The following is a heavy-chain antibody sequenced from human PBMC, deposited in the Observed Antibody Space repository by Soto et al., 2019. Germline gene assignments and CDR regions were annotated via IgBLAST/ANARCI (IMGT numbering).Heavy chain of an antibody. D-gene: IGHD2-15*01. V-gene: IGHV4-61*01. J-gene: IGHJ4*02. CDR3: ARDYWPTGRRFDF. Sequence: PSETLSLTCSVSGGTVNSGSYYWSWLRHPPGKGLEWIGHVYYSGTTKYNPSLKSRVTMSIDTSDKQFSLRLSSVSDADTAVYYCARDYWPTGRRFDFWGQGALVTVSS. CDR2: VYYSGTT. CDR1: GGTVNSGSYY.